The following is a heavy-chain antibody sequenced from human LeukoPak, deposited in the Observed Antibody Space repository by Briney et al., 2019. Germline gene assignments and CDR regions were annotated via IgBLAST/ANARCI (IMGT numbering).Heavy chain of an antibody. CDR2: ISGSAASI. D-gene: IGHD1-26*01. CDR1: GFSFSSNS. V-gene: IGHV3-23*01. J-gene: IGHJ5*02. CDR3: GKDSYVGVNWFDP. Sequence: PGGSLRLSCAASGFSFSSNSMSWVRQAPGKGLEWVSAISGSAASIFYSDSVKGRFTISRDNSKNMLYLQMNSLRAEDTAVYYCGKDSYVGVNWFDPRGQGILVTVSS.